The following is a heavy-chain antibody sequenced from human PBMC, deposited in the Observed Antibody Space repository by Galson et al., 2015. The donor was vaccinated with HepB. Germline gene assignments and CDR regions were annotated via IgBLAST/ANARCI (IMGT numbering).Heavy chain of an antibody. J-gene: IGHJ1*01. CDR3: ASASFDTSGYEN. CDR1: GLSVISNY. D-gene: IGHD5-12*01. CDR2: IYRGGQI. V-gene: IGHV3-53*01. Sequence: SLRLSCAASGLSVISNYMSWVRQAPGKGLEWVAVIYRGGQIHYADSVKGRFTISREYSTNTVHLHMNSLRAEDTAIYYCASASFDTSGYENWGQGTLVTVSS.